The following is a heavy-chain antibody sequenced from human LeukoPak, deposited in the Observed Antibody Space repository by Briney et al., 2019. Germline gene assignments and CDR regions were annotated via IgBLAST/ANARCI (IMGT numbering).Heavy chain of an antibody. CDR3: ARVLPSYYFDY. J-gene: IGHJ4*02. V-gene: IGHV4-59*01. CDR1: GGSISSYY. Sequence: SETLSLTCTVSGGSISSYYWSRIRQPPGKGLEWIGYIYYSGSTNYNPSLKSRVTISVDTSKNQFSLKLSSVTAADTAVYYCARVLPSYYFDYWGQGTLVTVSS. D-gene: IGHD3-10*01. CDR2: IYYSGST.